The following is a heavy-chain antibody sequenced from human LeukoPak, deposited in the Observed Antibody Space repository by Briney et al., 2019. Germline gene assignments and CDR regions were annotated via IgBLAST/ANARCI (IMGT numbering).Heavy chain of an antibody. D-gene: IGHD3-22*01. CDR1: GFTFSDHY. J-gene: IGHJ3*02. CDR2: TRNKANSYTT. Sequence: GRSLRLSCAASGFTFSDHYMDWVRQAPGKGLEWVGRTRNKANSYTTEYAASVKGRFTISRDDSKNSLYLQMNSLKTEDTAVYYCARDTGSSGYFDAFDIWGQGTMVTVSS. V-gene: IGHV3-72*01. CDR3: ARDTGSSGYFDAFDI.